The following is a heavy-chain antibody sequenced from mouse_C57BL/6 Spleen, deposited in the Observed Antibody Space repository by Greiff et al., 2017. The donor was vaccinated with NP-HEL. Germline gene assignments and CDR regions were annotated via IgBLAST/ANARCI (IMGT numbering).Heavy chain of an antibody. V-gene: IGHV1-52*01. CDR1: GYTFTSYW. J-gene: IGHJ2*01. Sequence: VQLQQPGAELVRPGSSVKLSCKASGYTFTSYWMHWVKQRPIQGLEWIGNIDPSDSETNYNQKFKDKATLTVDKSSSTAYMQLSSLTSEDSAVYYFARGYALRHGDFDYWGQGTTLTVSS. D-gene: IGHD2-12*01. CDR2: IDPSDSET. CDR3: ARGYALRHGDFDY.